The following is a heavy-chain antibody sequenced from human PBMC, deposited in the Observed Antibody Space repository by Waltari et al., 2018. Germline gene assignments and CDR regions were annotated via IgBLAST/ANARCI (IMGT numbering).Heavy chain of an antibody. J-gene: IGHJ2*01. CDR3: AHHSPYDDLWSGDDWDFDL. CDR2: IYWDDDK. V-gene: IGHV2-5*02. CDR1: GFSLSTSGVG. Sequence: QITLKESGPTLVKPTQTLTLTCTFSGFSLSTSGVGVGWIRQPPGKALEWLALIYWDDDKRYSPSLKSMLTITKDTSKNQVVLTMTNMDPVDTATYYCAHHSPYDDLWSGDDWDFDLCAVAPWSRSPQ. D-gene: IGHD3-3*01.